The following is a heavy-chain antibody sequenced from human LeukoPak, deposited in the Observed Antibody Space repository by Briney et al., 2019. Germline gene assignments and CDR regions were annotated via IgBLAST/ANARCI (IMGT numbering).Heavy chain of an antibody. CDR1: GFTFRRYW. J-gene: IGHJ4*02. CDR3: ARELYSSGWSSSDY. D-gene: IGHD6-19*01. V-gene: IGHV3-74*01. CDR2: ISDGTST. Sequence: GGSLRLSCAASGFTFRRYWMHGVRQAPGKGLVWVSRISDGTSTSYADSVKGRFTISRDNAENTLYLQMTSLRAEDTAVYYCARELYSSGWSSSDYWGQGALVTVSS.